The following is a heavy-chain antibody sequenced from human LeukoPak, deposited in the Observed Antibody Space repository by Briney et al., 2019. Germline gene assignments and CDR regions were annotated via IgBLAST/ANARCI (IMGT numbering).Heavy chain of an antibody. D-gene: IGHD2-2*03. CDR3: AKDSHWILFDD. Sequence: GGSLRLSCAASGFTFTTYGLTWVRQAPGKGLEWVSAISGSGDTTFYADSVKGRFTISRDNSKNTLYLQMNSLRDEDTAVYYCAKDSHWILFDDWGQGTLVTVSS. J-gene: IGHJ4*02. CDR2: ISGSGDTT. CDR1: GFTFTTYG. V-gene: IGHV3-23*01.